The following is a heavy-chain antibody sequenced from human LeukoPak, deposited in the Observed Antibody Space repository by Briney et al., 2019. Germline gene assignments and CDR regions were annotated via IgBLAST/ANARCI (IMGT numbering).Heavy chain of an antibody. V-gene: IGHV1-69*13. CDR3: ARGPHGYSGYDALDY. CDR1: GGTFSSYA. Sequence: ASVKVPCKASGGTFSSYAISWVRLAPGQGLEWMGGIIPIFGTANYAQKFQGRVTITADESTSTAYMELSSLRSEDTAVYYCARGPHGYSGYDALDYWGQGTLVTVSS. J-gene: IGHJ4*02. CDR2: IIPIFGTA. D-gene: IGHD5-12*01.